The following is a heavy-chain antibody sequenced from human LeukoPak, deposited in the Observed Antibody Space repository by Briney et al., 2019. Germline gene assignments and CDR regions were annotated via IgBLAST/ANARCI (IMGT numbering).Heavy chain of an antibody. CDR1: GGSMSNIYY. Sequence: SETLSLTCNVSGGSMSNIYYWGWIRQPPGKGLEWIGNIFYSGITYYNPSLRSRVTIAIDTSKSQFSLKLTSVTAADTAVYYCARSTYGSGSYSDYWGQGTLVTVSS. J-gene: IGHJ4*02. V-gene: IGHV4-39*01. CDR2: IFYSGIT. D-gene: IGHD3-10*01. CDR3: ARSTYGSGSYSDY.